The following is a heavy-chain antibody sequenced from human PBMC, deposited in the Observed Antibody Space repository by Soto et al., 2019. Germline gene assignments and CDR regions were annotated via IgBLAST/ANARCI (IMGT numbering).Heavy chain of an antibody. J-gene: IGHJ6*02. CDR1: GGSISSGGYY. CDR2: IYYSGST. V-gene: IGHV4-31*03. D-gene: IGHD3-3*01. Sequence: QVQLQESGPGLVKPSQTLSLTCTVSGGSISSGGYYWSWIRQHPGKGLEWIGYIYYSGSTYYNPSLQDRRTLSVDTSKNQFSLELSYVTAADTVVYFCARDRGYDFWSGYLYYYYGMDVWGQGTTVTVSS. CDR3: ARDRGYDFWSGYLYYYYGMDV.